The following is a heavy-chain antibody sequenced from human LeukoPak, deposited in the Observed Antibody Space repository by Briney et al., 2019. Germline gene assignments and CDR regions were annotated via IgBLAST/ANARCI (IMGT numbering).Heavy chain of an antibody. Sequence: PGRSLRLSCAASGFTFSSYGMHWVRQAPGKGLEWVAIIWYDGSNKYYADSVKGRFTISRDNSKNTLYLQMNSLRAEDTAVYYCAKGGIAAAGTWGYYYYMDVWGKGTTVTVSS. CDR3: AKGGIAAAGTWGYYYYMDV. CDR1: GFTFSSYG. J-gene: IGHJ6*03. D-gene: IGHD6-13*01. V-gene: IGHV3-33*06. CDR2: IWYDGSNK.